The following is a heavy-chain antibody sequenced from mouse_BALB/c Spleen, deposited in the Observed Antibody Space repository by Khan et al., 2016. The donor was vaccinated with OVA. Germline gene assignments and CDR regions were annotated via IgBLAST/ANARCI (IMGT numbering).Heavy chain of an antibody. CDR3: ARPPITTVVATAYWFFDV. Sequence: EVQLVESGGGLVKSGGSLKLSCAASGFTFSTYAMSWVRQTPEKRLEWVATISTGDTYTYYPDSVKGRFTISRDNAKNTLYLQMSSLRSEDTAMSYCARPPITTVVATAYWFFDVWGAGTTVTVST. D-gene: IGHD1-1*01. J-gene: IGHJ1*01. V-gene: IGHV5-9-3*01. CDR2: ISTGDTYT. CDR1: GFTFSTYA.